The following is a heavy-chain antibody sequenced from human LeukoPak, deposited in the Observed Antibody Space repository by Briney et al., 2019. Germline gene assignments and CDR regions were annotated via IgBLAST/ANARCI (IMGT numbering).Heavy chain of an antibody. CDR1: GGSFSGYY. V-gene: IGHV4-34*01. CDR3: ARVTQQLLDY. CDR2: INHSGST. J-gene: IGHJ4*02. Sequence: SETLSLTCAVYGGSFSGYYWSWIRQPPGKGLEWIGEINHSGSTNYNPSLKGRVTISVDTSKNQFSLKLSSVTAADTAVYYCARVTQQLLDYWGQGTLVTVSS. D-gene: IGHD6-13*01.